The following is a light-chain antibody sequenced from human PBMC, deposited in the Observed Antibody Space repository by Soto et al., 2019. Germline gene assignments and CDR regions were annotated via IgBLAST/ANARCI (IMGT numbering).Light chain of an antibody. CDR1: QSVSSTY. Sequence: EIVLTQSPATLSLSPGERATLSCRASQSVSSTYLAWYQQKLGQAPRLLIYGASNRATGIPDRFSGSGSGTDFILTISSLDPEDFSVYSCQQFGSSPFSFGPGTKVNIK. J-gene: IGKJ3*01. V-gene: IGKV3-20*01. CDR2: GAS. CDR3: QQFGSSPFS.